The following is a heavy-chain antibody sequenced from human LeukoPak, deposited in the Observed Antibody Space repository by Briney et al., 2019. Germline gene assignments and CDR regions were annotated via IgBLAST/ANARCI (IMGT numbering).Heavy chain of an antibody. CDR2: ISSSGSTI. D-gene: IGHD2-2*01. CDR3: ARVVDRDPGYMDV. J-gene: IGHJ6*03. Sequence: TGGSLTLSCAASGFTFSSYEMNWVRQAPAKGLEWVSYISSSGSTIYYADSVKGRFTSSRDNAKNSLYLQMNRLRVEDTAIYYCARVVDRDPGYMDVWGKGTTVTVSS. V-gene: IGHV3-48*03. CDR1: GFTFSSYE.